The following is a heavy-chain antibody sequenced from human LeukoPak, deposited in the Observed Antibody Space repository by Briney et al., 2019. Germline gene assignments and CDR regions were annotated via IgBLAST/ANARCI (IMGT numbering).Heavy chain of an antibody. V-gene: IGHV5-51*01. J-gene: IGHJ6*02. D-gene: IGHD5-18*01. CDR2: IYPGDSDT. CDR1: GYSFTSYW. CDR3: ARHGDTAMAPRTYYYYYGMDV. Sequence: GESLKISCKGSGYSFTSYWIGWVRQMPGKGLEWMGIIYPGDSDTRYSPSFQGQVTISADKSISTAYLQWSSPKASDTAMYYCARHGDTAMAPRTYYYYYGMDVWGQGTTVTVSS.